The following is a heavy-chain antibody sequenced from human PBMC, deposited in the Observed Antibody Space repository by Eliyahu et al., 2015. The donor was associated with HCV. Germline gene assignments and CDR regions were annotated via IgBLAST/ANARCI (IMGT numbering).Heavy chain of an antibody. Sequence: EVQLVESGGGLVKPGGSLRLSCAASGFTFSNAWMNWVRQAPGXGLGWVGRIKTXTDGGTTXYAAXLKGRFTISRDDSKXMLYLQMNSXKTDDTAVYYCTKDGTRVWVDTWFDPWGQGTLVTVSS. CDR2: IKTXTDGGTT. CDR1: GFTFSNAW. V-gene: IGHV3-15*01. CDR3: TKDGTRVWVDTWFDP. D-gene: IGHD1-1*01. J-gene: IGHJ5*02.